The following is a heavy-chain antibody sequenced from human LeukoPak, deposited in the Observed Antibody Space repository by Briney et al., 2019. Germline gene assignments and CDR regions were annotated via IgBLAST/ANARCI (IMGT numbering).Heavy chain of an antibody. D-gene: IGHD5-12*01. CDR2: ISSSSSYI. J-gene: IGHJ4*02. CDR3: AKSQVATSLRYYFDY. CDR1: GFTFSSYS. Sequence: GGSLRLSCAASGFTFSSYSMNWVRQAPGKGLEWVSSISSSSSYIYYADSVKGRFTISRDNAKNSLYLQMNSLRAEDTAVYYCAKSQVATSLRYYFDYWGQGTLVTVSS. V-gene: IGHV3-21*01.